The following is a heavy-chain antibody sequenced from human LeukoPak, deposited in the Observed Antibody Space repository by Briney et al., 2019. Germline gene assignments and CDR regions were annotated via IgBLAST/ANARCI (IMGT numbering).Heavy chain of an antibody. CDR1: GSTSSRNL. CDR3: ASGAGWESGY. D-gene: IGHD1-26*01. J-gene: IGHJ4*02. Sequence: GGSLTLSCAVSGSTSSRNLMSWVRQTPEEGLEWVANIYQDGIEKNYVDSVKGRFTISRDNAKNSLFLQMNSLRAEDTAIYYCASGAGWESGYWGQGTLVTVSS. V-gene: IGHV3-7*01. CDR2: IYQDGIEK.